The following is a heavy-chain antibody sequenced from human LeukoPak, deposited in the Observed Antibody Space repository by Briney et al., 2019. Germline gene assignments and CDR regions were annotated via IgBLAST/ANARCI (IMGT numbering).Heavy chain of an antibody. V-gene: IGHV3-30-3*01. CDR2: ISYDGSNR. Sequence: GGSLRLSCAASGFTFSSYAMHWVRQAPGKGLEWVAVISYDGSNRYYADSVKGRFTISRDNSKNTLYLQMNSLRAEDTAVYYCAREPLKYYDSSGYIDYWGQGTLVTVSS. J-gene: IGHJ4*02. CDR1: GFTFSSYA. CDR3: AREPLKYYDSSGYIDY. D-gene: IGHD3-22*01.